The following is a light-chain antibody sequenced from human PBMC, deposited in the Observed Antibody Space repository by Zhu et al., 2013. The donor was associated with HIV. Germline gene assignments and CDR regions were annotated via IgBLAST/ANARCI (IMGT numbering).Light chain of an antibody. Sequence: SYELTQPPSVSVSPGQTASITCSGDKLGDKYACWYQQKPGQSPVLIIYQDNKRPSGIPERFSGSNSGNTATLTISGTQAMDEADYYCQTWDSGTYVFGPGTKVTVL. CDR3: QTWDSGTYV. J-gene: IGLJ1*01. CDR1: KLGDKY. V-gene: IGLV3-1*01. CDR2: QDN.